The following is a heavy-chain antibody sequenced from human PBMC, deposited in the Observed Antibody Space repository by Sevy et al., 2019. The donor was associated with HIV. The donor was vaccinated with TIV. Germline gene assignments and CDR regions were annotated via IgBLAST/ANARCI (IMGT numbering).Heavy chain of an antibody. CDR3: ARDIRIAVAGTLFDY. V-gene: IGHV3-33*01. CDR1: GFTFSSYG. Sequence: GGSLRLSCAASGFTFSSYGMHWVRQAPGKGLEWVAVIWYDGSNKYYADSVKGRFTISRDNSKNTLYLQMNSLRAEDTAVYYCARDIRIAVAGTLFDYWGQGTLVTVSS. D-gene: IGHD6-19*01. CDR2: IWYDGSNK. J-gene: IGHJ4*02.